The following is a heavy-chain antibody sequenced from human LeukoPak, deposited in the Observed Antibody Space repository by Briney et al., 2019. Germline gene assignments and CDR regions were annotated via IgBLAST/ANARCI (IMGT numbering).Heavy chain of an antibody. CDR1: GGSFSGYY. J-gene: IGHJ4*02. Sequence: PSETLSLTCAVYGGSFSGYYRSWIRQPPGKGLEWIGEINHSGSTNYNPSLKSRVTISVDTSKNQFSLKLSSVTAADTAVYYCARDHGSGSPDDYWGQGTVVTVSS. D-gene: IGHD3-10*01. CDR3: ARDHGSGSPDDY. CDR2: INHSGST. V-gene: IGHV4-34*01.